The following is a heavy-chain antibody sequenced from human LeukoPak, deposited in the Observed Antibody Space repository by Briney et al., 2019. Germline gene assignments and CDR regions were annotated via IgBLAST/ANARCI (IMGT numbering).Heavy chain of an antibody. J-gene: IGHJ3*01. V-gene: IGHV3-23*01. CDR3: ARDGDAYGAFDV. Sequence: PGGSLRLSCAASGFTFSSYAMSWVRQAPGKGLEWVSAISGSGGSTYYADSVKGRFTISRDNSKNTLSLQMNSLRVEDTAIYYCARDGDAYGAFDVWGQGTMVTVSS. CDR1: GFTFSSYA. D-gene: IGHD5-24*01. CDR2: ISGSGGST.